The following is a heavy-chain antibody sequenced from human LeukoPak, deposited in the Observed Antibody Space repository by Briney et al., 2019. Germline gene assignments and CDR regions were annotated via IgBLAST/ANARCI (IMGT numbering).Heavy chain of an antibody. Sequence: PSETLPLTCAVSGGSISSSNWWSWVRQPPGKGLGWIGEIYHSGSTNYNPSLKSRVTISVDKSKNQVSLKLSSVTAADTALYYCSRMRSAVVAAPHAFQIWGQGTMVTVSS. CDR2: IYHSGST. CDR1: GGSISSSNW. CDR3: SRMRSAVVAAPHAFQI. V-gene: IGHV4-4*02. J-gene: IGHJ3*02. D-gene: IGHD2-15*01.